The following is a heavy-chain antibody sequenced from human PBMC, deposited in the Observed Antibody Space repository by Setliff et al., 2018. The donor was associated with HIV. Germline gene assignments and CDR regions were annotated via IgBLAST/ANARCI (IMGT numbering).Heavy chain of an antibody. Sequence: ASVKVSCKASGYTFTSYYLHWLRQAPGQGLEWMGISYPSDGRTQYAQKFQGRVTLTRDTSTSTAYMELNSLSSEDTAVYYCARGRPNSLYFDFWGQGTRVTVSS. CDR2: SYPSDGRT. D-gene: IGHD7-27*01. V-gene: IGHV1-46*01. CDR1: GYTFTSYY. J-gene: IGHJ4*02. CDR3: ARGRPNSLYFDF.